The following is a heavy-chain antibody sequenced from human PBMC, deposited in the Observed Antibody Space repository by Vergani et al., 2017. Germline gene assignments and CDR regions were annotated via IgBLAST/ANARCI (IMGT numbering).Heavy chain of an antibody. Sequence: EINHSGSTNYNPSLKSRVTISVDTSKNQFSLKLSSVTAADTAVYYCARGSQGTATKNYYYYYMDVWGKGTTVTVSS. CDR3: ARGSQGTATKNYYYYYMDV. CDR2: INHSGST. J-gene: IGHJ6*03. D-gene: IGHD5-12*01. V-gene: IGHV4-34*01.